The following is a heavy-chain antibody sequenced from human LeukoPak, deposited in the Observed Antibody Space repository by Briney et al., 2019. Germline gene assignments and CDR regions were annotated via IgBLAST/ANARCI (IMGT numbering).Heavy chain of an antibody. CDR1: GFTFSSYA. D-gene: IGHD7-27*01. V-gene: IGHV3-30-3*01. CDR2: ISYDGSNK. CDR3: ARDLIHNWGFRYYYGMDV. J-gene: IGHJ6*02. Sequence: GGSLRLSCAASGFTFSSYAMHWVRQAPGKGLEWVAVISYDGSNKYYADSVKGRFTISRDNAKNSLYLQMNSLRAEDTAVYYCARDLIHNWGFRYYYGMDVWGQGTTVTVSS.